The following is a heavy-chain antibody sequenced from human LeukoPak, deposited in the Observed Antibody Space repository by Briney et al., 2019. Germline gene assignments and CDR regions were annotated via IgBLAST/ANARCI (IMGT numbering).Heavy chain of an antibody. CDR2: IYSGGST. CDR1: GFTVTTNY. V-gene: IGHV3-53*04. CDR3: ARGDFWSGYYTGLY. D-gene: IGHD3-3*01. J-gene: IGHJ4*02. Sequence: GGSLRLSCAASGFTVTTNYMSWVRQAPGKGLEWVSVIYSGGSTYYADSVKGRFTISRHKSKNTLYLQMDSLRDEDTAVYYCARGDFWSGYYTGLYWGQGTLVTVSS.